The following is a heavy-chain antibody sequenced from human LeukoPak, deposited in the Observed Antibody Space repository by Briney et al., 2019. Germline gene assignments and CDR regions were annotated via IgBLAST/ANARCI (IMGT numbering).Heavy chain of an antibody. V-gene: IGHV4-61*09. J-gene: IGHJ6*03. CDR1: GGSITSGTNY. CDR3: ARGRYSYGYVGYYYYYMDV. D-gene: IGHD5-18*01. CDR2: IYNRGGT. Sequence: SQTVSLTCTVSGGSITSGTNYWTWIRQPAGRGLEWIGHIYNRGGTNYNPSLKSRVTISVDTSKNQFSLKLSSVTAADTAVYYCARGRYSYGYVGYYYYYMDVWGKGTTVTISS.